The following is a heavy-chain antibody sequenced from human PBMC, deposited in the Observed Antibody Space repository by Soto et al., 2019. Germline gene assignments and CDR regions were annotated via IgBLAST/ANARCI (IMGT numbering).Heavy chain of an antibody. CDR1: GGTFSSYT. D-gene: IGHD3-3*01. CDR2: IIPILGIA. J-gene: IGHJ4*02. V-gene: IGHV1-69*04. CDR3: ARDDDFWSGTFDY. Sequence: SVKVSCKASGGTFSSYTISWVRQAPGHGLEWMGRIIPILGIANYAQKFQGRVTITADKSTSTAYMELSSLRSEDTAVYYCARDDDFWSGTFDYWGQGTLVTVSS.